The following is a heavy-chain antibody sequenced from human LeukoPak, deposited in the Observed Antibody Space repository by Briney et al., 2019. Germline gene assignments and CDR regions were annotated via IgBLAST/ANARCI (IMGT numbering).Heavy chain of an antibody. D-gene: IGHD3-22*01. CDR2: IYSGGST. J-gene: IGHJ3*02. V-gene: IGHV3-53*01. CDR3: ARDGFSSGYPYDAFDI. CDR1: GFTVSSSY. Sequence: GGSLRLSCAASGFTVSSSYMNWVRQAPGKGLEWVSVIYSGGSTYYADSVKGRFTISRDNSKNTLYLQMNSLRAEDTAVYYCARDGFSSGYPYDAFDIWGQGTMVTVSS.